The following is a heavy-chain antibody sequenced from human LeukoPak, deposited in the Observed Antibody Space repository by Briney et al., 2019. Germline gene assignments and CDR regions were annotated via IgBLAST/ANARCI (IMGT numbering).Heavy chain of an antibody. D-gene: IGHD5-18*01. CDR3: ARLGRQDTGMA. J-gene: IGHJ5*02. CDR2: VNPNNGGT. CDR1: GYTFTGYY. V-gene: IGHV1-2*02. Sequence: GASVKVSCKASGYTFTGYYMHWVRQAPGQGLEWMGWVNPNNGGTKYAQKFQGRVTMTRDTSITTAYMELSSLRSDDTAVYYCARLGRQDTGMAWGQGTLVTVSS.